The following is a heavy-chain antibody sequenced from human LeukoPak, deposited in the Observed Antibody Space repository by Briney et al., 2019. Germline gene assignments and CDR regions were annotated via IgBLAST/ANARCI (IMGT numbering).Heavy chain of an antibody. CDR1: GGSFSGYY. CDR3: ARAPQNGMDV. Sequence: PSETLSLTCAVYGGSFSGYYWSWIRQPPGKGLEWIGEINHSGSTNYNPSLKSRVTTSVDTSKNQFSLKLSSVTAADTAVYYCARAPQNGMDVWGQGTTVTVSS. CDR2: INHSGST. J-gene: IGHJ6*02. V-gene: IGHV4-34*01.